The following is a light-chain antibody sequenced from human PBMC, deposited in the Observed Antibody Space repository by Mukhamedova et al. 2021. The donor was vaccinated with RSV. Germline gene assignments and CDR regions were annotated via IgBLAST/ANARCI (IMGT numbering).Light chain of an antibody. V-gene: IGKV1-33*01. CDR3: QQYEELCT. J-gene: IGKJ2*02. CDR1: QDVRVY. Sequence: TWEASQDVRVYVNWYQQKPGKAPQLLIYDASHLTPGVPSRFSGSGSGTDFTFTITSLQPEDIATYYCQQYEELCTFGLGTRVEF. CDR2: DAS.